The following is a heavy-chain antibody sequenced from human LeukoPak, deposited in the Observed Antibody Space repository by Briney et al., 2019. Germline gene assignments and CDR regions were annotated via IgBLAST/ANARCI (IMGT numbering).Heavy chain of an antibody. D-gene: IGHD3-22*01. CDR3: ATDSSRSLYYYDSSGYYHTFDI. CDR1: GYTLTELS. V-gene: IGHV1-24*01. Sequence: ASVKVSCKVSGYTLTELSMHWVRQAPGKGLEWMGGFDPEDGETIYAQKFQGRVTMTEDTSTDTAYMELSSLRSEDTAVYYCATDSSRSLYYYDSSGYYHTFDIWGQGTMVTVSS. J-gene: IGHJ3*02. CDR2: FDPEDGET.